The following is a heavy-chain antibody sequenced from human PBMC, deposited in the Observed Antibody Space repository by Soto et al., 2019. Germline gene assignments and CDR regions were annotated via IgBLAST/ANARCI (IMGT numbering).Heavy chain of an antibody. D-gene: IGHD3-10*01. J-gene: IGHJ6*02. V-gene: IGHV4-39*02. CDR2: IYYSGST. Sequence: ETLSLTCTVSGDSISSGNYYWSWIRQPPGKGLEWIGSIYYSGSTYYNPSLKSRVTISVDTSKNQFSLKLSSVTAADTAVYYCAREYYYGSGSYYNDYYYYYYGMDVWGQGTTVTVSS. CDR3: AREYYYGSGSYYNDYYYYYYGMDV. CDR1: GDSISSGNYY.